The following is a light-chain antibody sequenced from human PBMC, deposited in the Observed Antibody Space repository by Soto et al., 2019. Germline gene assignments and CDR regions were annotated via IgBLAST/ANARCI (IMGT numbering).Light chain of an antibody. V-gene: IGKV3-11*01. J-gene: IGKJ5*01. CDR2: DAS. CDR3: QQRSNWPRSIT. Sequence: EIVMTQSPATLSVSPGESATLSCRASQSISGNLACYQQKPGQAPRLLIYDASNRATGIPARFSGSGSGTDFTLTISSLEPEDFAVYYCQQRSNWPRSITFGQGTRLEIK. CDR1: QSISGN.